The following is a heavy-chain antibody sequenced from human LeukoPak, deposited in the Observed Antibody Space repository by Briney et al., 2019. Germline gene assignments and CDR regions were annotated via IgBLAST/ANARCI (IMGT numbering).Heavy chain of an antibody. J-gene: IGHJ4*02. V-gene: IGHV3-48*04. CDR2: ISRGTDTI. CDR3: AREATSGY. Sequence: GGSLRLSCAASGFTFSSYSMNWVRQAPGKGLEWLSYISRGTDTIYYADSVMGRFTISRDNAKNSLYLQMTNLRAEDTAVYYCAREATSGYWGQGTLVTVSS. CDR1: GFTFSSYS.